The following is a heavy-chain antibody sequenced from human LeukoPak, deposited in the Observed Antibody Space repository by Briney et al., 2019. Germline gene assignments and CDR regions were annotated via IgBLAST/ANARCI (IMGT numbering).Heavy chain of an antibody. J-gene: IGHJ4*02. CDR2: IYHSGST. Sequence: SETLSLTCTLSGGSISTYYWSWIRQPPGKGLEWIGYIYHSGSTNYNPSLKSRVTISVDTSKNQFSLKLSSVTAADSAVYYCARGGGYASPIGYWGQGALVTVSS. CDR1: GGSISTYY. D-gene: IGHD5-12*01. V-gene: IGHV4-59*01. CDR3: ARGGGYASPIGY.